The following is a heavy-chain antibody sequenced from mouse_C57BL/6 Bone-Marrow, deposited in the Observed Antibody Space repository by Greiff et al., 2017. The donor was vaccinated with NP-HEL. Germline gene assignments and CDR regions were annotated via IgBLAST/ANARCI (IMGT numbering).Heavy chain of an antibody. CDR2: IHPNSGST. V-gene: IGHV1-64*01. J-gene: IGHJ4*01. D-gene: IGHD2-4*01. CDR1: GYTFTSYW. Sequence: QLQQPGAELVKPGASVKLSCKASGYTFTSYWMHWVKQRPGQGLEWIGMIHPNSGSTNYNEKFKSKATLTVDKSSSTAYMQLSSLTSEDSAVYYCARPRLRRAMDYWGQGTSVTVSS. CDR3: ARPRLRRAMDY.